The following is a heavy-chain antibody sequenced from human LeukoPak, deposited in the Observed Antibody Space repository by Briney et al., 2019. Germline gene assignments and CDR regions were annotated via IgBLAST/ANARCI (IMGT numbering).Heavy chain of an antibody. V-gene: IGHV3-21*01. D-gene: IGHD3-10*01. CDR1: GFTFSSYS. CDR2: ISSSSYI. J-gene: IGHJ5*02. Sequence: GGSLRLSCAASGFTFSSYSMNWVRQAPGKGLEWVSSISSSSYIYYADSVKGRFTISRDNAKNSLYLQMNSLRAEDTAVYYCARLSGFSWFDPWGQGTLVTVSS. CDR3: ARLSGFSWFDP.